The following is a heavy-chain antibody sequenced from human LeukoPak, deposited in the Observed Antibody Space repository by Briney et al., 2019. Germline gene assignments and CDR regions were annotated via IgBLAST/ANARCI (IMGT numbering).Heavy chain of an antibody. CDR3: AKRATMSGATYYFDY. Sequence: GGSLRLSCAASGFTFSSYAMYWVRQAPGRGLEWVSAIPGSGDSTYYADSVKGRFAISRDNSNNMLYLQMNSLRAEDTAVYYCAKRATMSGATYYFDYWGQGTLVTVSS. D-gene: IGHD5-12*01. CDR2: IPGSGDST. V-gene: IGHV3-23*01. J-gene: IGHJ4*02. CDR1: GFTFSSYA.